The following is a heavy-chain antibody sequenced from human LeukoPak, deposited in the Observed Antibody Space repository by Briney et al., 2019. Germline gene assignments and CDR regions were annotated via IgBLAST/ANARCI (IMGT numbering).Heavy chain of an antibody. CDR3: ARDASTRCYLCEVDY. V-gene: IGHV3-21*01. Sequence: GGSLRLSCAASGFTFSDYSMNWVRQAPGKGLEWVSSISAGSNYIYYGDSVEGRFTISRDNAKNSLYLQMSSLRAEDTAVYYCARDASTRCYLCEVDYWGQGTLVTVSS. CDR1: GFTFSDYS. CDR2: ISAGSNYI. J-gene: IGHJ4*02. D-gene: IGHD2-2*01.